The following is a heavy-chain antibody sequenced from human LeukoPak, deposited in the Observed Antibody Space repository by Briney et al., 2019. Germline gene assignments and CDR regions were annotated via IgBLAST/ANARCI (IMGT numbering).Heavy chain of an antibody. CDR3: AGYGDYGAFDI. J-gene: IGHJ3*02. CDR1: GFTFGSYW. D-gene: IGHD4-17*01. V-gene: IGHV3-74*01. Sequence: GGSLRLSCAASGFTFGSYWMHWVRQVPGKGLVWVSRINTDGGGTTYADSVKRRFTFSRDNAKNSLYLQMNSLRAEDTAVYYCAGYGDYGAFDIWGQGTMVTVSS. CDR2: INTDGGGT.